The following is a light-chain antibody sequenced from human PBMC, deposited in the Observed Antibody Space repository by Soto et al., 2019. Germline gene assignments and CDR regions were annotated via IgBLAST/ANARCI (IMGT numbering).Light chain of an antibody. CDR2: DAS. CDR3: QQANGFPRT. Sequence: EIVLTQSPATLSLSPGERATLSCRASQSVSSYLAWYQQKPGQAPRLLIYDASNRATGIPARFSGSGSGTDFTLTISSLQPEDFATYYCQQANGFPRTFGQGTQLEI. V-gene: IGKV3-11*01. CDR1: QSVSSY. J-gene: IGKJ5*01.